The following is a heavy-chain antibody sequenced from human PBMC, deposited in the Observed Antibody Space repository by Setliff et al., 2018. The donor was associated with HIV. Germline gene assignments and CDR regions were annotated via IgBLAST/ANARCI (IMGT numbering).Heavy chain of an antibody. CDR1: GGSISSYY. CDR3: ASGEYSYGYRFDY. CDR2: IYYSGST. D-gene: IGHD5-18*01. Sequence: KPSETLSLTCTVSGGSISSYYWSWIRQPPGKGLEWIGYIYYSGSTNYNPSLKSRVTISVDTSKNHFSLKLSFVTAADTAVYYCASGEYSYGYRFDYWGQGTLVTVSS. J-gene: IGHJ4*02. V-gene: IGHV4-59*01.